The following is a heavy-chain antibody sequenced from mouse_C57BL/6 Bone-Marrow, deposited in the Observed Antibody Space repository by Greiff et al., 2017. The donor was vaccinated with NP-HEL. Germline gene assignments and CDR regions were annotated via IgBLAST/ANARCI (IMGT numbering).Heavy chain of an antibody. CDR2: ISSGGSYT. J-gene: IGHJ4*01. CDR1: GFTFSSYG. V-gene: IGHV5-6*01. CDR3: ARQAYYGYGGYAMDY. Sequence: EVQGVESGGDLVKPGGSLKLSCAASGFTFSSYGMSWVRQTPDKRLEWVATISSGGSYTYYPDSVKGRFTISRDNAKNTLYLQMSRLKAEDTACYYCARQAYYGYGGYAMDYWGQGTSVTVSS. D-gene: IGHD2-9*01.